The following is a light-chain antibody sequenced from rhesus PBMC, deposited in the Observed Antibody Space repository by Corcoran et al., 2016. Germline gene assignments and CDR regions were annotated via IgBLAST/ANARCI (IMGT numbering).Light chain of an antibody. V-gene: IGKV1-28*02. Sequence: DIQMTQSPSSLSASVGDTVTITCRASQGISSFLNWFQQKPGTAPNLLIYAASSLESGDPSRFSGSGSGTEFTLTIRSLQPEDFATDYCLQHNSYPLTFGGGTKVEIK. CDR1: QGISSF. CDR3: LQHNSYPLT. CDR2: AAS. J-gene: IGKJ4*01.